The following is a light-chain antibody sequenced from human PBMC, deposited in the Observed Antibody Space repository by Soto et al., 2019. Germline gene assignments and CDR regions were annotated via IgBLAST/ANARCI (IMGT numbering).Light chain of an antibody. CDR3: QQYGRSPGA. CDR1: QTVSRN. Sequence: VMTQSPATLSLSAGERATLSCRASQTVSRNLAWYQQRPGQAPRLLIYDISNRATGVPARFSGSGSETEFTLTIRSLKSEDFAVYYCQQYGRSPGAFGQGTKVDIK. J-gene: IGKJ1*01. V-gene: IGKV3-15*01. CDR2: DIS.